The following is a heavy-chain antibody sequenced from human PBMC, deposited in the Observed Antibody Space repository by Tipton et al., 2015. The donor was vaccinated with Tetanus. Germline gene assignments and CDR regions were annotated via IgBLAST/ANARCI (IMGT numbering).Heavy chain of an antibody. CDR1: GFTVSSNY. Sequence: SLRLSCAASGFTVSSNYMSWVRQAPGKGLEWVSVIYSGGSTYYAGSVKGRFTISRDNSKNTLYLQMNSLRAEDTAVYYCARGGYSSGWYYDYWGQGTLVTVSS. CDR2: IYSGGST. V-gene: IGHV3-53*01. D-gene: IGHD6-19*01. J-gene: IGHJ4*02. CDR3: ARGGYSSGWYYDY.